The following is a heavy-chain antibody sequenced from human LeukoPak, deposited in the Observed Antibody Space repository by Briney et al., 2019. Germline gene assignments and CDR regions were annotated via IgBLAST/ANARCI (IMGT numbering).Heavy chain of an antibody. V-gene: IGHV1-69*04. D-gene: IGHD4-17*01. CDR1: GGTFSSYA. J-gene: IGHJ3*02. CDR3: ASVGDCGDYGAFDI. Sequence: ASVKVSCKASGGTFSSYAISWVRQAPGQGLEWMGRIIPILGIANYAQKFQGRVTITADKSTSTAYMELSSLRSEDTAVYYCASVGDCGDYGAFDIWGQGTMVTVSS. CDR2: IIPILGIA.